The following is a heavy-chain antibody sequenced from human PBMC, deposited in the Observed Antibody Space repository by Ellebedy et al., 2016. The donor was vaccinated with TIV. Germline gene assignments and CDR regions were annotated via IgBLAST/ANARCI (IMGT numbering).Heavy chain of an antibody. CDR3: ARLGYCSSTSCYAGDWYFDL. J-gene: IGHJ2*01. Sequence: PGGSLRLSCKGSGYSFTSYWIGRVRQMPGKGLEWMGIIYPGDSATRYSPSFQGQVTISADKSISTAYLQWSSLKASDTAMYYCARLGYCSSTSCYAGDWYFDLWGRGTLVTVSS. CDR2: IYPGDSAT. V-gene: IGHV5-51*01. CDR1: GYSFTSYW. D-gene: IGHD2-2*01.